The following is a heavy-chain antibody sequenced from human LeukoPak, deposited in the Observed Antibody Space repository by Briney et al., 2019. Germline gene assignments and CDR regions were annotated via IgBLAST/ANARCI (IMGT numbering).Heavy chain of an antibody. J-gene: IGHJ6*03. Sequence: PSETLSLTCAVYGGSFSGYYWSWIRQPPGKGLEWIGEINHSGSTNYNPSLKSRVTISVDTSKNQFSLKLSSVTAADTAIYYCARDFSSSSTVCYYYYMDVWGKGTTVTVSS. CDR1: GGSFSGYY. D-gene: IGHD6-6*01. CDR2: INHSGST. V-gene: IGHV4-34*01. CDR3: ARDFSSSSTVCYYYYMDV.